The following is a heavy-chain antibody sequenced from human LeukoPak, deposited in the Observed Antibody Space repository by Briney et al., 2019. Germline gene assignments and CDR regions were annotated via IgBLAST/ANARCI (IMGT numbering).Heavy chain of an antibody. CDR2: MYYSGST. Sequence: SETLSLTCTVSGGSISSGDYYWSWIRQPPGKGLEWIAYMYYSGSTYYNPSLKSRVTMSADTSKNQFSLKLSSVTAADTAVYYCARQGPIVVAKNQAFDTWGQGTMVTVSS. J-gene: IGHJ3*02. V-gene: IGHV4-30-4*01. CDR1: GGSISSGDYY. CDR3: ARQGPIVVAKNQAFDT. D-gene: IGHD3-22*01.